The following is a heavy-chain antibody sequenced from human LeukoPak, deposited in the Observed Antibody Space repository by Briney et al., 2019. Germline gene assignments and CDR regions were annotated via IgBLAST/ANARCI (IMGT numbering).Heavy chain of an antibody. CDR3: AKWEYDILTGYYWFDY. D-gene: IGHD3-9*01. CDR2: IKQDGSQK. CDR1: GFTFSRYW. V-gene: IGHV3-7*02. Sequence: GGSLRLSCAACGFTFSRYWMSWVRQAPGKGLEWVANIKQDGSQKYYVDSVKGRFTISRDNAKNSLYLQMNSLRAGDTAVYYCAKWEYDILTGYYWFDYWGQGTLVTVSS. J-gene: IGHJ4*02.